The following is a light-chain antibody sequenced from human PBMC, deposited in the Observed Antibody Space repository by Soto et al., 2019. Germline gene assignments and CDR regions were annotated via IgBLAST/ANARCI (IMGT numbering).Light chain of an antibody. J-gene: IGLJ1*01. CDR1: RSEVGVYNY. V-gene: IGLV2-11*01. Sequence: QSVLTQPRSVSGSPGQSVTVSFTGTRSEVGVYNYVYWHQQHPGKEHKLMIYDVSNRPSGVPDRFSGSKSGNTASLTISVLQAEDEADYYCCLYAGSHALYVFGTGAKVTVL. CDR3: CLYAGSHALYV. CDR2: DVS.